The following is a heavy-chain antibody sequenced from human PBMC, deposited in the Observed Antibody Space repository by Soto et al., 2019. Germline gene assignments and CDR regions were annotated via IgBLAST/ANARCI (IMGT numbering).Heavy chain of an antibody. D-gene: IGHD1-26*01. V-gene: IGHV1-18*01. CDR3: ARGRYLDY. CDR2: ISAYNANT. Sequence: QVHLVQSGAEVKKPGASVKVSCKASGYTFTTYGIARVRQAPGQGLVWRGWISAYNANTDYAQRLQGRVTITTDTSTSTAHMELRSLRSDDTAVYYCARGRYLDYWGQGTLVTVSS. CDR1: GYTFTTYG. J-gene: IGHJ4*02.